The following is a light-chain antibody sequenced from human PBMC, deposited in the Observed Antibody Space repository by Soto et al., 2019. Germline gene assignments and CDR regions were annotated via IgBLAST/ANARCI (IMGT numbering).Light chain of an antibody. CDR2: WAS. J-gene: IGKJ5*01. V-gene: IGKV4-1*01. CDR3: QQYYSTLIT. Sequence: DIALTQSPDSLALSLGERATMNCKSSQSVLYSSYNKSYLAWYQVKPGRPPKLLFSWASTRESGVPDRFSGSGSGTDFTLTISSLQAEDVAVYYCQQYYSTLITFGQGTRLGIK. CDR1: QSVLYSSYNKSY.